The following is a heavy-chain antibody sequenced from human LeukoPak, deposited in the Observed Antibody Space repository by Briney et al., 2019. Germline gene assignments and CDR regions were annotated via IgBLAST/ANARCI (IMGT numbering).Heavy chain of an antibody. CDR3: ARNQPPRYCSGGSCYSLADY. J-gene: IGHJ4*02. D-gene: IGHD2-15*01. CDR1: GGTFSSYA. V-gene: IGHV1-69*06. Sequence: SVKVSCKASGGTFSSYAISWVRQAPGQGLEWMGGIIPIFGTANYAQKFQGRVTITADKSTSTAYMELRSLRSEDTAVYYCARNQPPRYCSGGSCYSLADYWGQGTLVTVSS. CDR2: IIPIFGTA.